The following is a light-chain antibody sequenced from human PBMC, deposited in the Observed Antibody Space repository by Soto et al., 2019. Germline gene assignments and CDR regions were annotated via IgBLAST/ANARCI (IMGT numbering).Light chain of an antibody. V-gene: IGKV3-11*01. J-gene: IGKJ5*01. CDR1: QSVSSN. Sequence: EIVLTQSPGTLPLSPGERATLSCRASQSVSSNLAWYQQKPGQAPRLLIYDASNRATGTPARFSGSGSGTDFTLTISSLEPEDFAVYYCQQRSNWPPITFGQGTRLEIK. CDR2: DAS. CDR3: QQRSNWPPIT.